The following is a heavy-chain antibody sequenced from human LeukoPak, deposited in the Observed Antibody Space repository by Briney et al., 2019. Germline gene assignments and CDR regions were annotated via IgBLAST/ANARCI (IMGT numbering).Heavy chain of an antibody. V-gene: IGHV3-11*06. CDR3: ARVPVHYYDSSGRSASFDI. J-gene: IGHJ3*02. CDR2: ISGSSHYT. D-gene: IGHD3-22*01. CDR1: GFTFSDHY. Sequence: PGGSLRLSCAASGFTFSDHYMSWIRQAPGKGLEWVSYISGSSHYTNTADSVKGRFTISRDNAKNLLYLQMNSLRAEDTAVYYCARVPVHYYDSSGRSASFDIWGQGTMVTVSS.